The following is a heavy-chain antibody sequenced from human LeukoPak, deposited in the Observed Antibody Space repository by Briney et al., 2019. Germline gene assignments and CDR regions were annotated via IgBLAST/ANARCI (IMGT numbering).Heavy chain of an antibody. CDR1: GGSISNNY. CDR3: ARGDTSGRPGIAFDY. J-gene: IGHJ4*02. CDR2: FHDSEST. V-gene: IGHV4-59*01. Sequence: PSETLSLTSTVSGGSISNNYWSWIRQPPEKGLEWIGHFHDSESTNYNPSLKSRVTISVDTSKNQFSLKLSSVTAADTAVYYCARGDTSGRPGIAFDYWGQGTLVTVSS. D-gene: IGHD1-26*01.